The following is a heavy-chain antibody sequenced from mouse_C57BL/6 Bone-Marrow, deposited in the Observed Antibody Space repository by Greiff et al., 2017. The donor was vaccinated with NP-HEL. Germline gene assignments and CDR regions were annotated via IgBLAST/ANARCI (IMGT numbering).Heavy chain of an antibody. CDR3: AREGGLRRRNYAMDY. J-gene: IGHJ4*01. CDR1: GFTFSDYY. CDR2: INYDGSST. D-gene: IGHD2-4*01. Sequence: EVHLVESEGGLVQPGSSMKLSCTASGFTFSDYYMAWVRQVPEKGLEWVGNINYDGSSTYYLDSLKSRFIISRDNAKNILYLQMSSLKSEDTDTYDCAREGGLRRRNYAMDYWGQGTSVTVSS. V-gene: IGHV5-16*01.